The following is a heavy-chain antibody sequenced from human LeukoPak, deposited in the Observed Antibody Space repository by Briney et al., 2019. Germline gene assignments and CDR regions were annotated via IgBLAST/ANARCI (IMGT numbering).Heavy chain of an antibody. CDR3: ASITYYYDSSGYAN. J-gene: IGHJ4*02. D-gene: IGHD3-22*01. CDR1: GFTFSDYY. Sequence: GGSLRLSCAASGFTFSDYYMSWIRQAPGKGLEGVSYISSSGSTIYYADSVKGRFTISRDNAKHSLYLQMNSLRAEDTAVYYCASITYYYDSSGYANWGQGTLVTVSS. CDR2: ISSSGSTI. V-gene: IGHV3-11*01.